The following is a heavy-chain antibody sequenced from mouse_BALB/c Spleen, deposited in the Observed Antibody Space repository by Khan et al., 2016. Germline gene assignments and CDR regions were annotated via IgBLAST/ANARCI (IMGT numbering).Heavy chain of an antibody. V-gene: IGHV1-85*01. CDR3: ASLVGSKYWYFDV. CDR1: GYTFTSYD. J-gene: IGHJ1*01. D-gene: IGHD1-1*01. Sequence: QVQLQQSGADLVKPAASVKLSCKAAGYTFTSYDINWVRQRPEQRLEWIGWIFPGGGSTKYNESFKGKATLTTDTSSSHAFLPLSRMTSEDSADYFYASLVGSKYWYFDVWGAGTTVTVSS. CDR2: IFPGGGST.